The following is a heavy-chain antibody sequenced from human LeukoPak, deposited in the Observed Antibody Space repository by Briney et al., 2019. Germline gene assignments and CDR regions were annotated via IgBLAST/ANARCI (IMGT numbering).Heavy chain of an antibody. CDR3: VKDYSTIAAAANPLFDY. D-gene: IGHD6-13*01. J-gene: IGHJ4*02. Sequence: GGSLRLSCSASGFTFSSYAMHWVRQAPGKGLEYVSAISSNGGSTYYADSVKGRFTISRDNSKNTLYLQMSSLRAEDTAVYYCVKDYSTIAAAANPLFDYWGQGALVTVSS. V-gene: IGHV3-64D*06. CDR2: ISSNGGST. CDR1: GFTFSSYA.